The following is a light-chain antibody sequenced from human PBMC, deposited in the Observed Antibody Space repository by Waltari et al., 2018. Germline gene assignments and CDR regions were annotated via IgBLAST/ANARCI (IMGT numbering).Light chain of an antibody. V-gene: IGKV3-20*01. J-gene: IGKJ1*01. CDR2: AAS. CDR3: QNHERLPAT. CDR1: QNIGTS. Sequence: LTQSPGTLSLSPGERATLSCRASQNIGTSLVWYQQKPGQAPRLLMYAASRRTTGIPDRFSGSGSGTDFSLTISRLEPEDFAVYYCQNHERLPATFGQGTKVEIK.